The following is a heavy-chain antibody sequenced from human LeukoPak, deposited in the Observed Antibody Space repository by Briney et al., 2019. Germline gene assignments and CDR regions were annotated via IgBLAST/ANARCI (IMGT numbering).Heavy chain of an antibody. CDR3: ARVGGIVGATSLFDY. V-gene: IGHV1-69*02. J-gene: IGHJ4*02. D-gene: IGHD1-26*01. Sequence: ASVKVSCKASGGTFSSYTISWVRQAPGQGHEWMGRIIPILGIANYAQKFQGRVTITADKSTSTAYMELSSLRSEDTAVYYCARVGGIVGATSLFDYWGQGTLVTVSS. CDR1: GGTFSSYT. CDR2: IIPILGIA.